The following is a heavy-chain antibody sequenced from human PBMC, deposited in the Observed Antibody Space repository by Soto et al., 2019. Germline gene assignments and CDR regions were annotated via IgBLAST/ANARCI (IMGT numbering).Heavy chain of an antibody. CDR2: ISAYNGNT. D-gene: IGHD4-17*01. J-gene: IGHJ5*02. CDR3: ARRVGRPVTTNWFDP. V-gene: IGHV1-18*01. CDR1: GYTFTSYG. Sequence: GASVKVSCKASGYTFTSYGISWVRQAPGQGLEWMGWISAYNGNTNYAQKLQGRVTMTTDISTSTAYMELRSLRSDDTAVYYCARRVGRPVTTNWFDPWGQGTLVTV.